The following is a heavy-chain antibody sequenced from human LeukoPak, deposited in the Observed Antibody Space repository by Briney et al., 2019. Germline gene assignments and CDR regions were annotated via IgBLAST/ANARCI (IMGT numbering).Heavy chain of an antibody. D-gene: IGHD5-24*01. J-gene: IGHJ4*02. CDR2: ISGDGSAT. CDR1: GFTFRRHW. V-gene: IGHV3-74*01. Sequence: PGGSLRLSCSASGFTFRRHWMHWVRQAPGKGLVWVSRISGDGSATYYADSVKGRFSISRDNPKNTLYLHMHSLRADDTAEYYCAREEEMATNTDYWGQGTLVTVSS. CDR3: AREEEMATNTDY.